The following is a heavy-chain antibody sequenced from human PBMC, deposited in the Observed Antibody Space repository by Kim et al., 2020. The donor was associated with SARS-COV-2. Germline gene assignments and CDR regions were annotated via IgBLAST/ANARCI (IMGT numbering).Heavy chain of an antibody. J-gene: IGHJ6*02. CDR3: ARMYYYDSSGYPYGMDV. Sequence: SGPTLVNPTQTLTLTCTFSGFSLSTSGMCVSWIRQPPGKALEWLALIDWDDDKYYSTSLKTRLTIFKDTSKNQVVLTMTNMDPVDTATYYCARMYYYDSSGYPYGMDVWGQGTTVTVSS. CDR2: IDWDDDK. V-gene: IGHV2-70*01. CDR1: GFSLSTSGMC. D-gene: IGHD3-22*01.